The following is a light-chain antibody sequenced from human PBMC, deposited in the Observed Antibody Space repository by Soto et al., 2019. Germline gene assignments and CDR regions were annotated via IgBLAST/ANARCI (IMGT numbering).Light chain of an antibody. J-gene: IGLJ1*01. Sequence: QSVLTRPPSASGTPGQRVTISCSGSSSNIGTYRVSWYQHFPGTAPRLLIYSDNQRPSGVPDRFSAYKSGASASLAISGLQSEDEAYFYCADWDDSLNGCVFGTGTKLTVL. CDR2: SDN. V-gene: IGLV1-44*01. CDR1: SSNIGTYR. CDR3: ADWDDSLNGCV.